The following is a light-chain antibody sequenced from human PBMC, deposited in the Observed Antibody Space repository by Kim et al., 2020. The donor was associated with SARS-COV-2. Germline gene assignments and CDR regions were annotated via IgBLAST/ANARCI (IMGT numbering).Light chain of an antibody. CDR2: DND. Sequence: NFMLTQPPSVSESPGKTVTISCTRSSGSIASNYVQWYQQRPGSSPTAVIYDNDQRPSGVPDRFSGSIDSSSDSASLTISGLKPEDEADYYCQSYGSSTWVFGGGTKLTVL. CDR1: SGSIASNY. V-gene: IGLV6-57*01. J-gene: IGLJ3*02. CDR3: QSYGSSTWV.